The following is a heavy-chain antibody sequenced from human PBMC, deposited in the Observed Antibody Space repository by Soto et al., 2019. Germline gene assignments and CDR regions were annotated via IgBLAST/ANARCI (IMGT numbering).Heavy chain of an antibody. V-gene: IGHV4-31*03. J-gene: IGHJ4*01. D-gene: IGHD3-22*01. CDR2: IYYGGST. Sequence: LSLTCTVSGGSISSGGYYWSWIRQHPGKGLEWIGYIYYGGSTYYNPSLKSRATISGDTSKNQFSLKLSSVTAADTAVYYCARGGYYYENSGQNAYDYWGQGILVTVSS. CDR3: ARGGYYYENSGQNAYDY. CDR1: GGSISSGGYY.